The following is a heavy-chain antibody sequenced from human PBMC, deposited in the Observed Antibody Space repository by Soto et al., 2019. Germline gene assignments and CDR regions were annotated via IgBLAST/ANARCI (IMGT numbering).Heavy chain of an antibody. J-gene: IGHJ4*02. D-gene: IGHD5-12*01. CDR3: AREVARSFYS. V-gene: IGHV4-30-2*01. Sequence: QLRLQESGSGLVKPSQTLSLTCDVSGGPVNNGGYSWSWIRQPPGKGLEWIGHIYHRGITYYNPSLKSRVTMSVAKSKNQFSLQLSAVTAADTAVDYCAREVARSFYSWGQGTRVTVS. CDR2: IYHRGIT. CDR1: GGPVNNGGYS.